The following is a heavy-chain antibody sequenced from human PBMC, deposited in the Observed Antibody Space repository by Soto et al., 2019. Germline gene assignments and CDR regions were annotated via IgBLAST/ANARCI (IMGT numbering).Heavy chain of an antibody. V-gene: IGHV1-18*01. CDR3: ATRKRYDFWSGSSSLTRYYYMDV. Sequence: QVQLVQSGAEVKKPGASVKVSCKASGYTFTSYGISWVRQAPGQGLEWMGWISAYNGNTNYAQKLQGRVTMTPDTSTSSAYMEVRSLRTDDTTVYYCATRKRYDFWSGSSSLTRYYYMDVRGKGTTVTVSS. CDR2: ISAYNGNT. D-gene: IGHD3-3*01. CDR1: GYTFTSYG. J-gene: IGHJ6*03.